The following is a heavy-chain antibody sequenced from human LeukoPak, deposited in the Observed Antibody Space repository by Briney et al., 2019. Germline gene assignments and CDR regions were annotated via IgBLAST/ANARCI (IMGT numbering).Heavy chain of an antibody. CDR1: GGSISSGSYY. V-gene: IGHV4-61*02. CDR3: ARITFVVEGYGMDV. Sequence: SETLSLTCTVSGGSISSGSYYWSWIRQPAGKGLEWIGRIYTSGSTNYNPSLKSRVTISVDTSKNQFSLSLSSATAADTAVYYCARITFVVEGYGMDVWGQGTTVTVSS. J-gene: IGHJ6*02. D-gene: IGHD2-21*01. CDR2: IYTSGST.